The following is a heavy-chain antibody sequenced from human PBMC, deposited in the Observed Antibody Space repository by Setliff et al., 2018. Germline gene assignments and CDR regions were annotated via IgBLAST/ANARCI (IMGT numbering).Heavy chain of an antibody. Sequence: ASVKVSCKASGGTFSSYAISWVRQAPGQGLEWMGGIIPIFGTANYAQKFEGRVTITTDESTSTAYMELSSLRSEDTAVYYCARVSSKYDSSGYYTYWGQGTLVTVSS. CDR3: ARVSSKYDSSGYYTY. CDR2: IIPIFGTA. J-gene: IGHJ4*02. CDR1: GGTFSSYA. D-gene: IGHD3-22*01. V-gene: IGHV1-69*05.